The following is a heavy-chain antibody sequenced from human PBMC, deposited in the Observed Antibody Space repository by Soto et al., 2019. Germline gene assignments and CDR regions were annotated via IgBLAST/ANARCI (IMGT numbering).Heavy chain of an antibody. V-gene: IGHV3-53*04. D-gene: IGHD2-15*01. J-gene: IGHJ4*02. CDR2: IYSGGST. CDR3: ARYRRGPLVVAYIDY. CDR1: GFTVSSNY. Sequence: GGSLRLSCAASGFTVSSNYMSWVRQAPGKGLEWVSVIYSGGSTYYAEPVKGRFTISRHNSKNTLYLQMNSLRAEDTAVYYCARYRRGPLVVAYIDYWGQGTLVTVSS.